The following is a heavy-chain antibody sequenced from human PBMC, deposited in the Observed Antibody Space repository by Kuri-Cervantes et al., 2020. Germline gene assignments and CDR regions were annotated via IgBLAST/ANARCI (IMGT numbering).Heavy chain of an antibody. V-gene: IGHV3-48*02. CDR1: GFTFSSYS. CDR2: ISSSSSTI. D-gene: IGHD3-22*01. J-gene: IGHJ4*02. CDR3: ARTGAYYDSSGYYLDY. Sequence: SCAASGFTFSSYSMKWVRQAPGKWLEWVSYISSSSSTIYYADSVRGRFTISRDYAKNSLYQQMNSVRDEDTAVYYCARTGAYYDSSGYYLDYWGQGTLVTVSS.